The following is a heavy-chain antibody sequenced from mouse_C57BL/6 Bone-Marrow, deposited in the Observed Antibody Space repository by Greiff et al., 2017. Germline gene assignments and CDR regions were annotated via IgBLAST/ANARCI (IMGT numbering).Heavy chain of an antibody. J-gene: IGHJ2*01. Sequence: QVTLKESGPELVKPGASVKISCKASGYSFTSYYIHWVKQRPGQGLEWIGWIYPGSGNTKYNEKFKGKATLTADTSSSTAYMQLSSLTSEDSAVYYCAELGPYYFDYWGQGTTHTVSS. V-gene: IGHV1-66*01. CDR1: GYSFTSYY. CDR3: AELGPYYFDY. CDR2: IYPGSGNT. D-gene: IGHD4-1*01.